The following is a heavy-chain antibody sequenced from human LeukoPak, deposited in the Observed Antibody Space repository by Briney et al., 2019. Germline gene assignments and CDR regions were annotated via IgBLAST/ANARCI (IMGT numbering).Heavy chain of an antibody. Sequence: ASVKVSCKASGYTFTSYYMHWVRQAPGQGLEWMGIINPSGGSTSYAQKFQGRVTMTRDTSTSTVYMELSSLRSEDTAVYYCARDGAYCGGDCRAFGIWGQGTMVTVSS. D-gene: IGHD2-21*02. CDR2: INPSGGST. V-gene: IGHV1-46*01. CDR3: ARDGAYCGGDCRAFGI. J-gene: IGHJ3*02. CDR1: GYTFTSYY.